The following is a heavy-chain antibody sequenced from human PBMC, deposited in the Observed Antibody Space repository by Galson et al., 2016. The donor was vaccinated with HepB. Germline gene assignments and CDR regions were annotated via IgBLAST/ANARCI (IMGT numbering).Heavy chain of an antibody. J-gene: IGHJ4*02. Sequence: LRLSCAASGFTFSNYMMNWVRQAPGKGLEWVSAIGGSGGDTYYADSVKGRFSISRDNSKNTLYLHINSLRAEDTAVYYCARRYDTPGYYYIDFWGQGTLVTVSS. CDR3: ARRYDTPGYYYIDF. D-gene: IGHD3-22*01. V-gene: IGHV3-23*01. CDR1: GFTFSNYM. CDR2: IGGSGGDT.